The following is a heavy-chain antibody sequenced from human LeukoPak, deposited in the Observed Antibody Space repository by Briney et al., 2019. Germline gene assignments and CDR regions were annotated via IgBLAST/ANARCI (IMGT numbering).Heavy chain of an antibody. Sequence: GGSLRLSCAASGFTFSSYAMSWVRQAPGEGLEWMAVISYDGSNKYYADSVMGRFAISRDDSKNTVSLQMNSLRAEDTAVYYCATIAFHIWGQGTLVTVSS. CDR3: ATIAFHI. CDR2: ISYDGSNK. J-gene: IGHJ3*02. CDR1: GFTFSSYA. V-gene: IGHV3-30*03.